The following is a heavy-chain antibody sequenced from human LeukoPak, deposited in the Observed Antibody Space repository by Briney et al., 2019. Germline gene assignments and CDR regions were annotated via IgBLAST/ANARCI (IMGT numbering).Heavy chain of an antibody. Sequence: GGSLRLSCAASGFTFSSYAMHWVRQAPGKGLEWVSSISSSSSYIYYADSVKGRFTISRDNAKNSLYLQMNSLRAEDTAVYYRARDNWNYVAFDYWGQGTLVTVSS. CDR1: GFTFSSYA. CDR3: ARDNWNYVAFDY. D-gene: IGHD1-7*01. J-gene: IGHJ4*02. CDR2: ISSSSSYI. V-gene: IGHV3-21*01.